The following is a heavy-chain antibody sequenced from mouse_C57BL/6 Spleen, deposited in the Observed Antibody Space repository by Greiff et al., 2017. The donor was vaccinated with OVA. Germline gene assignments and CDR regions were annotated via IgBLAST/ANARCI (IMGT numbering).Heavy chain of an antibody. D-gene: IGHD1-1*01. CDR1: GYTFTGYW. CDR3: ARGGDYCGSSPCDY. J-gene: IGHJ2*01. V-gene: IGHV1-9*01. Sequence: VQLQQSGAELMKPGASVKLSCKATGYTFTGYWIEWVKQRPGPGLEWIGEILPGSGSTNYNEKFKGKATLTADTSTKPANMQLNRLTTEDSAIYDCARGGDYCGSSPCDYWGQGTTLTGSS. CDR2: ILPGSGST.